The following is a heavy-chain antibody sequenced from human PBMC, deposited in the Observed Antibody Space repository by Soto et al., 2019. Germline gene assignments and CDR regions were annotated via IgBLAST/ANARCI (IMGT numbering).Heavy chain of an antibody. CDR1: AXTFSNYC. V-gene: IGHV3-7*03. CDR3: ARGHNRSPNWFDP. CDR2: IDQDGTGK. Sequence: GSLRLSCAASAXTFSNYCMNWVRQAPGKGLELVASIDQDGTGKYYVDSVKGRFTISKDNAKNSVYLQMNSLRSEYTDVYYCARGHNRSPNWFDPWGQGTLGTVSS. J-gene: IGHJ5*02.